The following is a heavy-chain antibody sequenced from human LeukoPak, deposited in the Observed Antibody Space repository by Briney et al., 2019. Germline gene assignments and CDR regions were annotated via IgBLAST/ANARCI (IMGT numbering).Heavy chain of an antibody. CDR2: IIPIFGTA. Sequence: GSSVKVSCKASGGTFSSYAISWVRQAPGQGLERMGGIIPIFGTANYAQKFQGRVTITRDTSASTAYMELSSLRSEDTAVYYCARDFGAQLVPWGYYYYGMDVWGKGTTVTVSS. CDR1: GGTFSSYA. D-gene: IGHD6-13*01. CDR3: ARDFGAQLVPWGYYYYGMDV. V-gene: IGHV1-69*05. J-gene: IGHJ6*04.